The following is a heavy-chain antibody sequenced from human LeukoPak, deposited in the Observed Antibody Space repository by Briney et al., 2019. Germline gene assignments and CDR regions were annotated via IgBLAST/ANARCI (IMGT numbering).Heavy chain of an antibody. CDR2: SYWNTDK. V-gene: IGHV2-5*01. CDR1: GFSLRNTGVA. Sequence: SGPTLVKPTQTLTLTCTFSGFSLRNTGVAVAWIRQPPGKALERLAVSYWNTDKSYSPSLKSRLTISKDTSKNQVVLIMTNMDPLDTATYYCAHKGRGSGSYTMWGQGTLVTVSS. CDR3: AHKGRGSGSYTM. J-gene: IGHJ4*02. D-gene: IGHD3-10*01.